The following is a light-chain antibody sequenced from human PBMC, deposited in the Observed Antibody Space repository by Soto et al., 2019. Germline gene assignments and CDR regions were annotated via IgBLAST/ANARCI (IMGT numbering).Light chain of an antibody. V-gene: IGLV2-14*01. Sequence: QSVLTQPASVSGSPGQSITISCTGTSSDVGAYNLVSWYQHLPDKAPKLIISEVTSRPSGVSDRFSGSKSGNTASLTISGLQAEDEADYYCASLTTTNFVFGSGTKVTV. CDR3: ASLTTTNFV. CDR1: SSDVGAYNL. CDR2: EVT. J-gene: IGLJ1*01.